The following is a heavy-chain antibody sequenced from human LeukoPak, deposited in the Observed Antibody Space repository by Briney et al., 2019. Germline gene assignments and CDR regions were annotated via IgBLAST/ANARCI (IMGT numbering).Heavy chain of an antibody. Sequence: GGSLRLSCAASGFTFSSYEMNWVRQAPGKGLEWVSYIQSGGTVIHYADSVKGRFTISRDNAKNSLYLQMNSLRVEDTAVYYCARESPDWFDSWGQGTLVTVSS. CDR3: ARESPDWFDS. V-gene: IGHV3-48*03. CDR1: GFTFSSYE. J-gene: IGHJ5*01. CDR2: IQSGGTVI.